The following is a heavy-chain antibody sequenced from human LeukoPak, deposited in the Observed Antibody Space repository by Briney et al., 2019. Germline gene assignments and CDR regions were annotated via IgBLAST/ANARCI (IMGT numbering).Heavy chain of an antibody. Sequence: ASVKVSCKASGYTFTGYYMHWVRQAPGQGLEWMGWINPNSGGTNYAQKFQGRVAMTRDTSISTAYMELSRLRSDDTAVYYCARDRQPRLGYYYYYMDVWGKGTTVTVSS. V-gene: IGHV1-2*02. CDR1: GYTFTGYY. CDR3: ARDRQPRLGYYYYYMDV. D-gene: IGHD3-16*01. J-gene: IGHJ6*03. CDR2: INPNSGGT.